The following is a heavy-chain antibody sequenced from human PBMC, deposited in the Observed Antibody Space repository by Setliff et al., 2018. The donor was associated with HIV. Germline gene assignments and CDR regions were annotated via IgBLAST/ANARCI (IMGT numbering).Heavy chain of an antibody. CDR2: ISYDGSYE. V-gene: IGHV3-30*04. CDR3: ARDPFLAQGFWSGYYSDY. Sequence: GGSLRLSCAASGFTFSIYAMHWVRQAPGKGLEWVAFISYDGSYEYYADSVKGRFTITRDNSKNTLYLQMNSLRAEDTAVYYCARDPFLAQGFWSGYYSDYWGQGTLVTVSS. D-gene: IGHD3-3*01. CDR1: GFTFSIYA. J-gene: IGHJ4*02.